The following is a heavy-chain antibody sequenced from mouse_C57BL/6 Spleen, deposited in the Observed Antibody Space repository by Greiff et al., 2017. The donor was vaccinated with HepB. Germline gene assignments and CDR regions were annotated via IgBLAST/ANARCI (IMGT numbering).Heavy chain of an antibody. D-gene: IGHD2-12*01. CDR2: IHPNSGST. CDR1: GYTFTSYW. CDR3: ARGALYDGYFDV. Sequence: VQLQQPGAELVKPGASVKLSCKASGYTFTSYWMHWVKQRPGQGLEWIGMIHPNSGSTNYNEKFKSKATLTVDKSSSTAYMQLSSLTSEDSAVYYCARGALYDGYFDVWGTGTTVTVSS. V-gene: IGHV1-64*01. J-gene: IGHJ1*03.